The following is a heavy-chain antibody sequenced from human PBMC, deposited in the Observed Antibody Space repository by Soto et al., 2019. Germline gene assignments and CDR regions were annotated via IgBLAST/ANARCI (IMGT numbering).Heavy chain of an antibody. CDR3: AKRPLTAAGFDY. Sequence: EVQLLESGGGLGQPGGSLRLSCAASGFTFSNYAMTWVRQAPGKGLGWVSVITGSGGGTYFVDSVKGRFTISRDNSKNTVYLQMNSLRAEDTAVYYCAKRPLTAAGFDYWGQGTLVTVSS. D-gene: IGHD6-13*01. CDR2: ITGSGGGT. V-gene: IGHV3-23*01. J-gene: IGHJ4*02. CDR1: GFTFSNYA.